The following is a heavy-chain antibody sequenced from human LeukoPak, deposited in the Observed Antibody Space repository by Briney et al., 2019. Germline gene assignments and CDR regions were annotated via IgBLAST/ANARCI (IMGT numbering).Heavy chain of an antibody. V-gene: IGHV3-23*01. Sequence: PGGSLRLSCAASGFPFSSYAMSWVRQAPGKGLEWVSAISGSGGRTYYADSVKGRFTISRDNSKNTLYLQMNSLRAEDTAVYYCAKDQGYSYAFDYWGQGTLVTVSS. J-gene: IGHJ4*02. CDR2: ISGSGGRT. D-gene: IGHD5-18*01. CDR1: GFPFSSYA. CDR3: AKDQGYSYAFDY.